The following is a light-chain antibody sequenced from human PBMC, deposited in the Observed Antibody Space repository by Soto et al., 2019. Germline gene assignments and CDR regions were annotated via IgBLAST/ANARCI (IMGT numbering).Light chain of an antibody. Sequence: QCVLTQPASVSGFAGQSITISCSGTSSEVGGYNYVSWYQQHPGKTPQVMIYDVSNRPSGVSNRFSGSKSGNTASLTISGLQAEDEADYYCYSYTTSSTYVFGTGTKVTVL. J-gene: IGLJ1*01. CDR2: DVS. CDR3: YSYTTSSTYV. V-gene: IGLV2-14*01. CDR1: SSEVGGYNY.